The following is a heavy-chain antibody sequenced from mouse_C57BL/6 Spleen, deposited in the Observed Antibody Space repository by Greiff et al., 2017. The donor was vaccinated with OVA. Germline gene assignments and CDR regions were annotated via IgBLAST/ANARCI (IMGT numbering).Heavy chain of an antibody. CDR2: ISYDGSN. J-gene: IGHJ3*01. V-gene: IGHV3-6*01. CDR3: ARDRIPYGNFAY. CDR1: GYSITSGYY. D-gene: IGHD2-1*01. Sequence: EVKLQESGPGLVKPSQSLSLTCSVTGYSITSGYYWNWIRQFPGNKLEWMGYISYDGSNNYNPSLKNRISITRDTSKNQFFLKLNSVTTEDTATYYCARDRIPYGNFAYWGQGTLVTVSA.